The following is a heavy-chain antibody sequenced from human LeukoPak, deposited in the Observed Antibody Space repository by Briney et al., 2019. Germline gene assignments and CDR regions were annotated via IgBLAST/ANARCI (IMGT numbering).Heavy chain of an antibody. CDR3: VREGYSSGWYRFDP. V-gene: IGHV4-59*02. Sequence: SETLSLTCTVSGDFVSTYYWSWIRQPPGKGLEWIGYIYYTGSTTYNPSLKSRVSISIDVSKNQFSLKLSSVTAADTAVYYCVREGYSSGWYRFDPWGQGTLVTVSS. CDR1: GDFVSTYY. CDR2: IYYTGST. D-gene: IGHD6-19*01. J-gene: IGHJ5*02.